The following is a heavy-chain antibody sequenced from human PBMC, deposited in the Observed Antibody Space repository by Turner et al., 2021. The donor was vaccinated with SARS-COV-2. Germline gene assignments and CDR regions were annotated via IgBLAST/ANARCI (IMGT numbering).Heavy chain of an antibody. V-gene: IGHV3-48*03. CDR2: ISSSGSTI. CDR1: GFTFSSYE. D-gene: IGHD4-17*01. Sequence: EVQLVESGGGLVQPGGSLRLSRAASGFTFSSYEMNWVRQSPGNGLEWVSYISSSGSTIYYADSVKGRFTISRDNAKNSLYLQMNSLRAEDTAVYYCARDRSITVTTIGIDYWGQGTLVTVSS. J-gene: IGHJ4*02. CDR3: ARDRSITVTTIGIDY.